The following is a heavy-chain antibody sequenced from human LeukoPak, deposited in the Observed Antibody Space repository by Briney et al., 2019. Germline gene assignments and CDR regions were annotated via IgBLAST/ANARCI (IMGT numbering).Heavy chain of an antibody. CDR3: AGNYYGSGSYYSEDRY. CDR2: INHSGST. V-gene: IGHV4-34*01. Sequence: SETLSLTCAVYGGSFSGYYWSWIRQPPGKGLEWIGEINHSGSTNYNPSLKSRVTISVDTSKNQFSLKLSSVTAADTAVYYCAGNYYGSGSYYSEDRYWGQGTLVTVSP. CDR1: GGSFSGYY. D-gene: IGHD3-10*01. J-gene: IGHJ4*02.